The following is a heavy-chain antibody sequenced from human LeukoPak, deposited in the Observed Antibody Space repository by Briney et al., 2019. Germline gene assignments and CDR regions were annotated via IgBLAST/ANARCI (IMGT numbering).Heavy chain of an antibody. CDR3: ARHTDCSTTTCRLSAFDI. CDR2: IYYSGST. J-gene: IGHJ3*02. CDR1: GGSIRSTTYH. D-gene: IGHD2-2*01. V-gene: IGHV4-39*01. Sequence: SETLSLTCTVSGGSIRSTTYHWGWIRQPPGKGLEWIGSIYYSGSTYYNPSLKSRVTISVDTSKYQFSLKLTSVTAADTAMYYCARHTDCSTTTCRLSAFDIWGQGTVVTVST.